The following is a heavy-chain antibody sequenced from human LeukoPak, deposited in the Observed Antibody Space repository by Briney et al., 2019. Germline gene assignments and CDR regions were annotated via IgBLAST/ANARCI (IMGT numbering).Heavy chain of an antibody. CDR3: TRAGWYELPRYAFDI. V-gene: IGHV3-11*04. J-gene: IGHJ3*02. CDR1: GFTFSDYY. D-gene: IGHD6-19*01. CDR2: ISSSGSTI. Sequence: GGSLRLSCAASGFTFSDYYMSWIRQAPGKGLEWVSYISSSGSTIYYADSVKGRFTISRDNAKNSLYLQMNSLRAEDTAVYYCTRAGWYELPRYAFDIWGQGTMVTVSS.